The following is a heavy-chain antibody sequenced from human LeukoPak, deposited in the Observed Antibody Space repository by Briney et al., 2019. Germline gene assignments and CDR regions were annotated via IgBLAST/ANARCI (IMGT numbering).Heavy chain of an antibody. D-gene: IGHD2-2*01. V-gene: IGHV3-30*04. J-gene: IGHJ4*02. CDR3: ARDWGSIVVVPAAPENYFDY. CDR1: GFTFSSYA. CDR2: ISYDGSNK. Sequence: PGRSLRLSCAASGFTFSSYAMHWVRQTPGKGLEWVAVISYDGSNKYYADSVKGRFTISRDNSKNTLNLQMNSLRAEDTAVYYCARDWGSIVVVPAAPENYFDYWGQGTLVTVSS.